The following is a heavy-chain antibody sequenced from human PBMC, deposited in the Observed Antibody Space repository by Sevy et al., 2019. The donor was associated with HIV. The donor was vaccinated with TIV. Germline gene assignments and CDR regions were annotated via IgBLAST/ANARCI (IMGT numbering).Heavy chain of an antibody. J-gene: IGHJ4*02. CDR1: GFTLNNYD. Sequence: GGSLRLSCIESGFTLNNYDIHWVRQAAGKGLEWVAFIQYDGSIQYYADSVKGRFTISRDNSKNTLYLQMNSLRPEDTAIYYCAKRGSKSGYALGYWGQGTLVTVSS. V-gene: IGHV3-30*02. D-gene: IGHD5-12*01. CDR3: AKRGSKSGYALGY. CDR2: IQYDGSIQ.